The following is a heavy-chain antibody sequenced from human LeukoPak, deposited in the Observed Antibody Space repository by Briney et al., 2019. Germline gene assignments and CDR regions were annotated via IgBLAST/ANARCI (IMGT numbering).Heavy chain of an antibody. CDR2: ISGSGGST. J-gene: IGHJ4*02. CDR3: ATSGRPYGSGGY. V-gene: IGHV3-23*01. CDR1: GFTFSSYA. Sequence: GGSLRLSCAASGFTFSSYAMSWVRQAPGKGLEWVSAISGSGGSTYYADSVKGRFTISRDNSKNTLYLQMNSLRAEDTAVYYCATSGRPYGSGGYSGQGTPVTVSS. D-gene: IGHD2-15*01.